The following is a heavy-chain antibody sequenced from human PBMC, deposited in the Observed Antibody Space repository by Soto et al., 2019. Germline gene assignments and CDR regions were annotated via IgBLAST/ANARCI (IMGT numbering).Heavy chain of an antibody. CDR3: ARDLKYYYDSSGYSHCPYWYYGIDV. Sequence: PGGSLRLSCAASGFTFSDYYMSWIRQAPGKGLEWVSYISSSGSTIYYADSVKGRFTISRDNAKNSLYLQMNSLRAEDTAVYYCARDLKYYYDSSGYSHCPYWYYGIDVWGQGTTVTVSS. CDR2: ISSSGSTI. CDR1: GFTFSDYY. D-gene: IGHD3-22*01. V-gene: IGHV3-11*01. J-gene: IGHJ6*02.